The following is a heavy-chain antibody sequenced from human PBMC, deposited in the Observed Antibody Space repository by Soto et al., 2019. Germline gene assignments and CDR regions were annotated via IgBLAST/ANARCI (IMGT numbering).Heavy chain of an antibody. J-gene: IGHJ5*02. CDR3: ARTSVIDNRPPPPLGDYYGSGSYYNGGFDP. V-gene: IGHV1-3*01. Sequence: QVQLVQSGAEVKKPGASVKVSCKASGYTFTSYAMHWVRQAPGQRLEWMGWINAGNGNTKYSQKFQGRVTITRDTSSSTAYMELSSLRSEDTAVYDCARTSVIDNRPPPPLGDYYGSGSYYNGGFDPWGQGTLVTVSS. D-gene: IGHD3-10*01. CDR1: GYTFTSYA. CDR2: INAGNGNT.